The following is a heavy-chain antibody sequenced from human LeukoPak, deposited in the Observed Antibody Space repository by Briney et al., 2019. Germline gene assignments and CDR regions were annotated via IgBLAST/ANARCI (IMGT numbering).Heavy chain of an antibody. D-gene: IGHD3-16*01. Sequence: GESLKISCAASGFTFSSYGMHWVRQAPGKGLEWVAFIRYDGSNKYYADSVKGRFTISRDNSKNTLYLQMNSLRAEDTAVYYCAKELDGGDYMDVWGKGTTVTVSS. J-gene: IGHJ6*03. CDR3: AKELDGGDYMDV. CDR2: IRYDGSNK. V-gene: IGHV3-30*02. CDR1: GFTFSSYG.